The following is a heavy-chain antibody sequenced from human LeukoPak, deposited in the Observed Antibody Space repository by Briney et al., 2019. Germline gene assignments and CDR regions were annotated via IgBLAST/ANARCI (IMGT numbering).Heavy chain of an antibody. J-gene: IGHJ4*02. CDR3: ARANWNDFDY. V-gene: IGHV3-23*01. CDR1: GFTFSSYA. Sequence: GGSLRLSCAASGFTFSSYAMSWVRQAPGQGPEWVSAISDSGGSTYYADSVKGRFTISRDNSKNTLYLQMNSLRDEDTAVYYCARANWNDFDYWGQGTLVTVSS. CDR2: ISDSGGST. D-gene: IGHD1-1*01.